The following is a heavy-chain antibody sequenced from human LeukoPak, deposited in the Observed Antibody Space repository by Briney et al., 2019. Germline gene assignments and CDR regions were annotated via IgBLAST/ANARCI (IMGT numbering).Heavy chain of an antibody. Sequence: ASVKVSCKASGYTFTGYYLHWVRQAPGQGLEYMGWINPNSGGTTSAQKFQGRVTMTRDTSISTAYMELSRLTSDDTAVYYCARTGTSTGIAAAGPYYFDYWGQGTLVTVSS. CDR3: ARTGTSTGIAAAGPYYFDY. D-gene: IGHD6-13*01. V-gene: IGHV1-2*02. CDR2: INPNSGGT. CDR1: GYTFTGYY. J-gene: IGHJ4*02.